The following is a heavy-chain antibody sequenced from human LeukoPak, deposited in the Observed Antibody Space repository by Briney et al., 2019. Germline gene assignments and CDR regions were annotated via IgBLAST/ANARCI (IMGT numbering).Heavy chain of an antibody. J-gene: IGHJ6*02. CDR3: AKDRGGVAHYYYGMDV. V-gene: IGHV3-30*02. Sequence: GGSLRLSCAASGFTFSSYGIHWVRQAPGKGLEWVAFIRNDGSNKNYADSVKGRFTISRDNSKNTVYLQMNSLRAEDTTIYYCAKDRGGVAHYYYGMDVWGQGTTVTVSS. CDR2: IRNDGSNK. CDR1: GFTFSSYG. D-gene: IGHD3-10*01.